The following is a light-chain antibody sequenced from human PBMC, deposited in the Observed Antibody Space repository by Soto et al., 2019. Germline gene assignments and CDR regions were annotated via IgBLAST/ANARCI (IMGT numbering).Light chain of an antibody. J-gene: IGLJ1*01. Sequence: ALTQPAAVSGSTGQSITISCTGTSSDVGYYNLVSWYQQHPGKAPKLIIYEVNKRPSGFSNRFSGSKSGNTASLTISGLQAEDEADYYCCSYAGSTTHYVFGTGTKLTVL. CDR1: SSDVGYYNL. V-gene: IGLV2-23*02. CDR2: EVN. CDR3: CSYAGSTTHYV.